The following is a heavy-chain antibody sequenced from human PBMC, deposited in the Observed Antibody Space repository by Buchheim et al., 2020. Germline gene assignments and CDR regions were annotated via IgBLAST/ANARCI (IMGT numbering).Heavy chain of an antibody. CDR3: TTDGK. J-gene: IGHJ4*02. CDR1: GLTFIESW. CDR2: IKRDGSRT. Sequence: VQLVESGGHLVQPGGSLRLSCVVSGLTFIESWMGWVRQAPGKGLEWVANIKRDGSRTDYAGSLRGRCTLSIDKAKHSLSLQMDSLRGDDTGVYYCTTDGKWGQGIL. V-gene: IGHV3-7*01.